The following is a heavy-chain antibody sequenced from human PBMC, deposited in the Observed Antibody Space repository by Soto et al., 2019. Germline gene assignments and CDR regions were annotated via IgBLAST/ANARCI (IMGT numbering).Heavy chain of an antibody. D-gene: IGHD3-22*01. J-gene: IGHJ4*02. Sequence: ASVKVSCKASGYTFTSYAMHWVRQAPGQGLEWMGIINPSGGSTSYAQKFQGRVTMTRDTSTSTVYMELSSLRSEDTAVYYCARDKYYDSSGYYLYYFDYWGQGTLVTVSS. CDR2: INPSGGST. V-gene: IGHV1-46*01. CDR1: GYTFTSYA. CDR3: ARDKYYDSSGYYLYYFDY.